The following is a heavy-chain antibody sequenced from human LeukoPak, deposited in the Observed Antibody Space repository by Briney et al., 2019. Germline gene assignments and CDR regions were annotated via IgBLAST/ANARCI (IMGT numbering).Heavy chain of an antibody. V-gene: IGHV4-59*01. J-gene: IGHJ6*02. CDR1: GGSISSYY. CDR3: ARDEGYYDSSGYRPHYYYGMDV. CDR2: IYYSGST. Sequence: TSETLSLTCTVSGGSISSYYWSWIRQPPGKGLEWIGCIYYSGSTNYNPSLKSRVTISVDTSKNQFSLKLSSVTAADTAVYYCARDEGYYDSSGYRPHYYYGMDVWGQGTTVTVSS. D-gene: IGHD3-22*01.